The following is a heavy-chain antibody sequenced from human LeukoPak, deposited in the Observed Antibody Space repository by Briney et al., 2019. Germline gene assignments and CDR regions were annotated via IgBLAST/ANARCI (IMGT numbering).Heavy chain of an antibody. CDR3: ARNCYKCYYYYYMDV. J-gene: IGHJ6*03. D-gene: IGHD2-21*01. CDR2: ISSSSSTI. CDR1: GFTFSSYS. Sequence: QSGGSLRLSCAASGFTFSSYSMNWVRHAPGNGLEGVSYISSSSSTIYYADSVKGRFTISRDNAKNSLYLQMNSLRAEDTAVYYCARNCYKCYYYYYMDVWGKGTTVTISS. V-gene: IGHV3-48*01.